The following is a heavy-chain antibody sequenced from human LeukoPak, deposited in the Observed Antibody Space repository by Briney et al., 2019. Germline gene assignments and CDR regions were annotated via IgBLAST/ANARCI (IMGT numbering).Heavy chain of an antibody. CDR2: INSDGSST. J-gene: IGHJ4*02. V-gene: IGHV3-74*01. D-gene: IGHD3-22*01. CDR3: ARDERGGYYVD. Sequence: GGSLRLSCAASGFTFSSYWMRWVRQAPGKGLVWVSRINSDGSSTSYADSVRGRFTISRDNAKSSLYLQMSSLRAEDSAVYYCARDERGGYYVDWGQGTLVTVSS. CDR1: GFTFSSYW.